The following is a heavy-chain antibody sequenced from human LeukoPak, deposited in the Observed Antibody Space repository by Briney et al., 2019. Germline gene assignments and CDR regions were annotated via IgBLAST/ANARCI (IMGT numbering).Heavy chain of an antibody. Sequence: SETLSLTCTVSGGSISSYYWSWIRQPPGKGLEWIGYTYYSGSTNYNPSLKSRVTISVDTSKNQFSLKLSSVTAADTAVYYCARDRGITRFDIWGQGTMVTVSS. V-gene: IGHV4-59*01. D-gene: IGHD3-10*01. J-gene: IGHJ3*02. CDR1: GGSISSYY. CDR2: TYYSGST. CDR3: ARDRGITRFDI.